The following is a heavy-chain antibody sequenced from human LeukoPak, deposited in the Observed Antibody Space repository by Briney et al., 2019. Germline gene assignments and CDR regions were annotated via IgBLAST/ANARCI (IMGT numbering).Heavy chain of an antibody. J-gene: IGHJ4*02. D-gene: IGHD5-24*01. V-gene: IGHV3-33*06. Sequence: GASLRLSCAASGFTFSNYGIHWVRKAPGKGLEWVAVIWYDGSNKIYADSVKGRFTISRDNSKNTLYLQMNSLRAEDTAVYYCAKGWLQSYFDSWCQGTLVTVSS. CDR1: GFTFSNYG. CDR3: AKGWLQSYFDS. CDR2: IWYDGSNK.